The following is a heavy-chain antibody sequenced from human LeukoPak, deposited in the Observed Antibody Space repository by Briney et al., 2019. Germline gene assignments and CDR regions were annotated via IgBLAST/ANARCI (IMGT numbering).Heavy chain of an antibody. D-gene: IGHD2-15*01. CDR3: ARHARYCTGGKCYSFYYFDY. CDR1: GYTFTNYW. Sequence: GESLKISCKASGYTFTNYWIAWVRHTPGKGLEWMVIIHPGDSDTRYRTSFQGQVTMSVDESTSTAYLHWNSLKGSDTAIYYCARHARYCTGGKCYSFYYFDYWGQGTLVTVSS. CDR2: IHPGDSDT. J-gene: IGHJ4*02. V-gene: IGHV5-51*01.